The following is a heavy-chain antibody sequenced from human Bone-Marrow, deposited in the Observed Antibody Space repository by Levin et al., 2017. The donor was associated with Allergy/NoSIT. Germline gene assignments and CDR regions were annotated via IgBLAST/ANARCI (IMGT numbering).Heavy chain of an antibody. CDR2: IYHSGST. D-gene: IGHD3-10*01. CDR1: GGSISSGGYS. V-gene: IGHV4-30-2*01. CDR3: AKSLWFGAYFDY. J-gene: IGHJ4*02. Sequence: PSETLSLTCAVSGGSISSGGYSWSWIRQPPGKGLEWIGYIYHSGSTYYNPSLKSWVTISMDSSKNHFSLNLTSVTAADTAVYFCAKSLWFGAYFDYWGQGTLVTVSS.